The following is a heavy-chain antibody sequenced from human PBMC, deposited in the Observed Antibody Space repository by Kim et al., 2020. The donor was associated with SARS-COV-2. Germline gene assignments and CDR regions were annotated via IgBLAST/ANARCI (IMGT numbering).Heavy chain of an antibody. CDR2: ESET. J-gene: IGHJ4*02. V-gene: IGHV5-51*01. D-gene: IGHD5-12*01. Sequence: ESETRYSASFQGQVTISADKSISTAYLQWSSLKASDTAMYHCARGATLNYWGQGTLVTVSS. CDR3: ARGATLNY.